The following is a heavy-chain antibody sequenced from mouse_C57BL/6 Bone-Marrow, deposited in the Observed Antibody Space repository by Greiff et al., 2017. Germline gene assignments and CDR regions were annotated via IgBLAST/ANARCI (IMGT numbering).Heavy chain of an antibody. Sequence: EVMLVESGEGLVKPGGSLKLSCAASGFTFSSYAMSWVRQTPEKRLEWVAYISSGGDYIYYADTVKGRFTISRDNARNTLYLQISSLKSEDTAMYYCTRETAQALFLYAMDYWGQGTSVTVSS. CDR3: TRETAQALFLYAMDY. CDR1: GFTFSSYA. CDR2: ISSGGDYI. D-gene: IGHD3-2*02. V-gene: IGHV5-9-1*02. J-gene: IGHJ4*01.